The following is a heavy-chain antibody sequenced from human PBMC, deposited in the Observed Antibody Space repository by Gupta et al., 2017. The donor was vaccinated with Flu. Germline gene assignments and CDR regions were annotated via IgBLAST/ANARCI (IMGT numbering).Heavy chain of an antibody. CDR3: AKDMRATPLEYYFDY. Sequence: YAMHWVRQAAGKGLEWVSGINWNSGSIGYADSVKGRFTISRDNAKNSLYLQMNSLRADDTALYYCAKDMRATPLEYYFDYWGQGTLVTVSS. D-gene: IGHD5-12*01. V-gene: IGHV3-9*01. CDR1: YA. J-gene: IGHJ4*02. CDR2: INWNSGSI.